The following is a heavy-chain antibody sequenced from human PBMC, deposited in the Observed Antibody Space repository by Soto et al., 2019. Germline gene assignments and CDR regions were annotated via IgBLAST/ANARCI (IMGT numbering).Heavy chain of an antibody. Sequence: LRLSCAASGFTFSSYSMNWVRQAPGKGLEWVSYISSSSSTIYYADSVKGRFTISRDNAKNSLYLQMNSLRDEDTAVYYCAIAARRGYYYYGMDVWGQGTTVTVSS. CDR2: ISSSSSTI. V-gene: IGHV3-48*02. J-gene: IGHJ6*02. D-gene: IGHD6-6*01. CDR3: AIAARRGYYYYGMDV. CDR1: GFTFSSYS.